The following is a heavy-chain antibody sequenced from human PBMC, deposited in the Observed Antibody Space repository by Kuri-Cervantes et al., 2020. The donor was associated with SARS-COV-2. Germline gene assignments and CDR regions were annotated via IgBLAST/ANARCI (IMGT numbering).Heavy chain of an antibody. CDR2: IIPIFGTA. CDR1: GGTLSSYA. Sequence: SLQISCKASGGTLSSYAISWVRQAPGQGLEWMGGIIPIFGTANYEQKLQGRVTITADKSTSTAYMELSSLRAEDTAMYYCARDLYYYDNSGSEGDYYYGIDVWGQGTTVTVSS. V-gene: IGHV1-69*06. CDR3: ARDLYYYDNSGSEGDYYYGIDV. J-gene: IGHJ6*02. D-gene: IGHD3-22*01.